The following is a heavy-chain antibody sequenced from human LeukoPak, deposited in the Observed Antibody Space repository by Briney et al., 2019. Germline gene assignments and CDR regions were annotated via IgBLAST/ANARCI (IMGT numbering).Heavy chain of an antibody. CDR2: IYYGGST. V-gene: IGHV4-59*01. CDR3: AREGDRPGRGIDP. CDR1: GGFISSYY. J-gene: IGHJ5*02. Sequence: PSETLSLTCTVSGGFISSYYWSWIRQPPGKGLEWIGYIYYGGSTNYNPSLKSRVTISVDTSKNQFSLKLSSVTAADTAVYYCAREGDRPGRGIDPWGQGTLVTVSS.